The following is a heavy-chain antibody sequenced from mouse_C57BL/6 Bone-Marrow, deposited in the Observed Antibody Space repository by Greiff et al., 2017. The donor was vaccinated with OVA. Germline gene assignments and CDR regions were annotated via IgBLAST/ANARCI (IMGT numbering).Heavy chain of an antibody. CDR1: GYTFTSYD. CDR3: ASSNWYYLDY. V-gene: IGHV1-85*01. D-gene: IGHD4-1*01. J-gene: IGHJ2*01. CDR2: IYPSDGST. Sequence: QVQLQQSGPELVKPGASVKLSCKASGYTFTSYDINWVKQRPGQGLAWIGWIYPSDGSTKYNEKFTGKATLTVDTSSGTSYMELHRLKSEESAVYFCASSNWYYLDYWGQGTTLTVSS.